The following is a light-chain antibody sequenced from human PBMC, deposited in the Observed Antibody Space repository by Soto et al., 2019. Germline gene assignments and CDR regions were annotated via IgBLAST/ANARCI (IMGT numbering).Light chain of an antibody. V-gene: IGLV8-61*01. CDR1: SGSVSTRYY. Sequence: QAVVTQEPSFSVSPGGTVTLTCGLNSGSVSTRYYPSWYQQTPGQAPRTLIYSTNTRSSGVPDRFSGSILGNKAALTITGAQADDESDYYCVLYMGSGISVFGGGTKLTVL. CDR3: VLYMGSGISV. J-gene: IGLJ2*01. CDR2: STN.